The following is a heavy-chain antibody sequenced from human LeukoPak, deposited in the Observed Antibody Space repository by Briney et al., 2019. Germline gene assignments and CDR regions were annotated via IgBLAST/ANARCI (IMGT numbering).Heavy chain of an antibody. CDR1: GFTFSSYS. J-gene: IGHJ4*02. CDR3: ASEGQDIVVVPAFDY. D-gene: IGHD2-2*01. V-gene: IGHV3-48*01. Sequence: GGSLRLSCAASGFTFSSYSIDWVRQAPGKGLEWLSYISSSSSTIYYADSVKGRFTISRDNSKNTLYLQMNSLRAEDTAVYYCASEGQDIVVVPAFDYWGQGTLVTVSS. CDR2: ISSSSSTI.